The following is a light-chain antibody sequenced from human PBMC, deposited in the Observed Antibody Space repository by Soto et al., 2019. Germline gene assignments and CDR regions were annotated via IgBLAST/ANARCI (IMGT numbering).Light chain of an antibody. J-gene: IGLJ1*01. CDR1: NSIVGLYDF. CDR2: EVT. CDR3: NSYTRFSTYV. Sequence: QSALTQPATLSVSPGQSITISSTGANSIVGLYDFVSWYQQQPGKDRNLLIYEVTYRTSRVSSRFSGSKSGNTASLTISGLQAEDEADYYCNSYTRFSTYVFGTGTKVTVL. V-gene: IGLV2-14*01.